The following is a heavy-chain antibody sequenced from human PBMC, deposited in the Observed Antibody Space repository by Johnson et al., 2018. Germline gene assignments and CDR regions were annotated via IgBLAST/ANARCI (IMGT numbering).Heavy chain of an antibody. V-gene: IGHV3-73*01. CDR1: GFTFSDSA. Sequence: VQLVQSGGGLVQPGGSLKLSCAASGFTFSDSAMHWVRQASGKGLEWVGRVRSEAHSYATAYSASVKARFTISRDEAKNTAYLHMNSLKTEDTAAYYCTRTEYDGTYRYFDSWGQGTLVTVSS. CDR3: TRTEYDGTYRYFDS. CDR2: VRSEAHSYAT. J-gene: IGHJ4*02. D-gene: IGHD2/OR15-2a*01.